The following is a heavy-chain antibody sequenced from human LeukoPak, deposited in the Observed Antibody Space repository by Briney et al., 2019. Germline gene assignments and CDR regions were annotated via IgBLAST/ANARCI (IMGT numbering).Heavy chain of an antibody. CDR1: GAPFSSYP. CDR3: ARGPPGVPQGMATYYFDY. Sequence: GASVKVSCKASGAPFSSYPISGGGRALGQGLEWMGGSTPIFGTANYAQKFQGRVTITTDESTSTAYMELRSLRSEDTAVYYCARGPPGVPQGMATYYFDYWGQGTLVTVSS. V-gene: IGHV1-69*05. J-gene: IGHJ4*02. D-gene: IGHD5-12*01. CDR2: STPIFGTA.